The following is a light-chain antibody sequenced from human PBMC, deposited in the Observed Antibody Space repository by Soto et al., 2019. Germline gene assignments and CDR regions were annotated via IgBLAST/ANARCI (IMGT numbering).Light chain of an antibody. J-gene: IGKJ4*01. V-gene: IGKV3-20*01. CDR3: QHYGSLVLT. CDR2: GAS. CDR1: QSVSSTY. Sequence: EIVVTQSPGTLSLSPGERATLSCRASQSVSSTYLAWYQQKPGQAPRLLIYGASSRATGIPDRFSGSGSGTDFTLTISRLEPEDFAVYYCQHYGSLVLTFGGGTKVELK.